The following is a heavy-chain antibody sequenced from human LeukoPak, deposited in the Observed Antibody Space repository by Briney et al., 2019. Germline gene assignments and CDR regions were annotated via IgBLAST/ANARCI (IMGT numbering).Heavy chain of an antibody. CDR2: ISNYYGDT. Sequence: ASVKVSFKASGYTFTSYGISWVRQAPGEGLEWVGWISNYYGDTNCAQKLQGRVTMTTDTSTSTAYLGLRSLRSDDTAVYYCTRSPPTPYYYDTSGYYFCYFDYWGQGTLVTVSS. J-gene: IGHJ4*02. V-gene: IGHV1-18*01. CDR3: TRSPPTPYYYDTSGYYFCYFDY. CDR1: GYTFTSYG. D-gene: IGHD3-22*01.